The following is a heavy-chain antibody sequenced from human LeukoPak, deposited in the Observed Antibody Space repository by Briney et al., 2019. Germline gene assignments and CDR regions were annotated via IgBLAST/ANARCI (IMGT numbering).Heavy chain of an antibody. CDR3: ARAYGDYHDLFDL. J-gene: IGHJ2*01. CDR1: GGSISSGGYS. CDR2: IYHSGST. D-gene: IGHD4-17*01. V-gene: IGHV4-30-2*01. Sequence: PSETLSLTCAVSGGSISSGGYSWSWIRQPPGKGLEWIGYIYHSGSTYYNPSLKSRVTISVDRSKNQFSLKLSSVTAADTAVYYCARAYGDYHDLFDLWGRGTLVTVSS.